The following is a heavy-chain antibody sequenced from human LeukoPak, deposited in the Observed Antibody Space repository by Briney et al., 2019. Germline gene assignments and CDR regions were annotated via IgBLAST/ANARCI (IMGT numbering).Heavy chain of an antibody. D-gene: IGHD6-19*01. J-gene: IGHJ4*02. CDR2: IKDDGSEN. V-gene: IGHV3-7*01. CDR1: GFIFSSYW. Sequence: GGSLRLSCAASGFIFSSYWMTWVRQAPGKGLERVANIKDDGSENYYVDSVKGRFTISRDNAKNSVFLQMNSLRADDTAVCYCARDRGWQTFDYWGQGSQVTVSS. CDR3: ARDRGWQTFDY.